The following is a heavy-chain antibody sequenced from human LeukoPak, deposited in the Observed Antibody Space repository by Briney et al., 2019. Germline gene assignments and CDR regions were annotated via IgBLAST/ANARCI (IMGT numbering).Heavy chain of an antibody. J-gene: IGHJ5*02. D-gene: IGHD5-12*01. CDR2: INHSGST. Sequence: SETLSLTCAVYGGSFSGYYWSWIRQPPGKGLEWIGEINHSGSTNYNPSLKSRVTISVDTSKNQFSLKLSSVTAADTAAYYCARAGATYWFDPWGQGTLVTVSS. CDR3: ARAGATYWFDP. CDR1: GGSFSGYY. V-gene: IGHV4-34*01.